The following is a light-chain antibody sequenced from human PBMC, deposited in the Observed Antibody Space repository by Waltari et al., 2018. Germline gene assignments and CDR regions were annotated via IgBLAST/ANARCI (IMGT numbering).Light chain of an antibody. CDR1: SGHLGNV. CDR2: VNSDGRH. Sequence: QLVLTQSPSASASLGASVKLTCTLSSGHLGNVIAWLPQHPKKGPRYLMKVNSDGRHSKGDAIPVRFSGSSSVAERYLTISSLQSEDEADYYCQTGGHGTWVFGGGTKLTVL. CDR3: QTGGHGTWV. V-gene: IGLV4-69*01. J-gene: IGLJ3*02.